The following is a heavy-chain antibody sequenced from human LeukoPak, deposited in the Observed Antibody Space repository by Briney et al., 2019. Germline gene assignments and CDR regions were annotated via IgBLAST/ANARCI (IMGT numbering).Heavy chain of an antibody. V-gene: IGHV4-34*01. J-gene: IGHJ4*02. D-gene: IGHD3-10*01. CDR2: INHSGST. CDR1: GGSFSGYY. Sequence: SETLSLTCAVYGGSFSGYYWSWIRQPPGKGLEWIGEINHSGSTNYNPSLKSRVTISVDTSKNQFSLKLSSVTAADTAVYYCARGLHYYGSGSSSGFDYWGQGTLVTVSS. CDR3: ARGLHYYGSGSSSGFDY.